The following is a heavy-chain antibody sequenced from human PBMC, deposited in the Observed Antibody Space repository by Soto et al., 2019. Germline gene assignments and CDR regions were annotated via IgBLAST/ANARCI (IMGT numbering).Heavy chain of an antibody. J-gene: IGHJ4*02. D-gene: IGHD2-21*02. V-gene: IGHV3-48*02. CDR1: GFSFNDYS. Sequence: LVESGGALVYPGGSLRLSCIASGFSFNDYSMNWVRQAPGKGLQWVSYISSSSDKTYYADSVKGRFTVSRDNAKNALFLEMNSLRDDDTATYYCARLPKGSLVTAWGQGTRVTVSS. CDR2: ISSSSDKT. CDR3: ARLPKGSLVTA.